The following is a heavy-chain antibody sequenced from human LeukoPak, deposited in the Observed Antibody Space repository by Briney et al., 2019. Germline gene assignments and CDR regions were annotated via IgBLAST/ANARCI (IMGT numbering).Heavy chain of an antibody. CDR2: INRDGSET. CDR1: GFTFSSSW. CDR3: VRAGYYNFDY. Sequence: GGSLRLSCAASGFTFSSSWMTWVRQAPGKGLGWVANINRDGSETYYLDSVKGRFTISRDNARNSLYLQMNSLRVEDTAVYNCVRAGYYNFDYWGQGTLVTVSS. J-gene: IGHJ4*02. D-gene: IGHD3-9*01. V-gene: IGHV3-7*01.